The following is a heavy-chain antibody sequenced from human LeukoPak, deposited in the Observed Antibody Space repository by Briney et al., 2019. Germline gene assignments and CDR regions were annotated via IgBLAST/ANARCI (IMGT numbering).Heavy chain of an antibody. D-gene: IGHD2-2*01. CDR3: ARAERVGDIVVVPAARRGDYFDY. Sequence: GGSLRLSCAASGFTFDDYAMHWVRQAPGKGLEWVSGISWNSGSIGYADSVKGRFTISRDNSRNTLYLQMNSLRAEDTAVYYCARAERVGDIVVVPAARRGDYFDYWGQGTLVTVSS. CDR1: GFTFDDYA. J-gene: IGHJ4*02. CDR2: ISWNSGSI. V-gene: IGHV3-9*01.